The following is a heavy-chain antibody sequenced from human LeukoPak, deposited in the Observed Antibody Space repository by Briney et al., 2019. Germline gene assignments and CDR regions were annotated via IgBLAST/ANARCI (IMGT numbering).Heavy chain of an antibody. CDR2: INPNSGGT. Sequence: GASVKVSCKASGYTFTGYYMHWVRQAPGQGLEWMGWINPNSGGTNYAQKFQGRVTMARDTSISTAYMELRSDDTAVYYCASGRGGWFDPWGQGTLVTVSS. V-gene: IGHV1-2*02. CDR3: ASGRGGWFDP. J-gene: IGHJ5*02. CDR1: GYTFTGYY.